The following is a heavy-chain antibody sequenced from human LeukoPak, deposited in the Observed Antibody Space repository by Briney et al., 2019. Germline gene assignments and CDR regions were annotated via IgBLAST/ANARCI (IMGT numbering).Heavy chain of an antibody. CDR3: ARTMVRGVGRFDY. J-gene: IGHJ4*02. CDR2: IIPIFGTA. V-gene: IGHV1-69*13. D-gene: IGHD3-10*01. CDR1: GGTFSSYA. Sequence: SVKVSCKASGGTFSSYAISWVRQAPGQGLEWMGGIIPIFGTANYAQKFQGRVTITADESTSTAYMELSSLRSEDTAVYYCARTMVRGVGRFDYWGQGTLVTVSS.